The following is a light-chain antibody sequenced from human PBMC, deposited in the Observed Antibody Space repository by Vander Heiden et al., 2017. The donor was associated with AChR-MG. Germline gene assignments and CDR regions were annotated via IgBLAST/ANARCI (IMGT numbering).Light chain of an antibody. CDR2: DVS. V-gene: IGLV2-14*03. CDR3: SSITKTSRLL. CDR1: SSDVGGYDY. Sequence: QSALTQPASVSGSPGQSITISCTGTSSDVGGYDYVSWYQQHPGKAPTLRMLDVSNRPSGVSSRVSGSKSGNTDSLTISGLQAEDEAYYDCSSITKTSRLLFGGGTKLTVL. J-gene: IGLJ2*01.